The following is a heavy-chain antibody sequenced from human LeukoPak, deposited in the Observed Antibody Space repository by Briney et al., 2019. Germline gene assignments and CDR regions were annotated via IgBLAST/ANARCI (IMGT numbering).Heavy chain of an antibody. V-gene: IGHV3-23*01. J-gene: IGHJ4*02. CDR3: ARDRTGTGYPDY. Sequence: QSGGTLRLSCAASGFTFSSYGMSWVRQAPGKGLEWVSAISGSGGSTYYADSVKGRFTISRDNSKNTLYLQMNSLRDEDTAVYYCARDRTGTGYPDYWGQGTLVTVSS. D-gene: IGHD1-1*01. CDR2: ISGSGGST. CDR1: GFTFSSYG.